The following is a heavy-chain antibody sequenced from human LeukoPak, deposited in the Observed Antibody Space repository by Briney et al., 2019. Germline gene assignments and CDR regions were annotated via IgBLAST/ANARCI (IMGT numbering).Heavy chain of an antibody. D-gene: IGHD3-3*01. CDR3: ARDQYDTWSRRGNFDS. CDR1: GFTFSHYW. J-gene: IGHJ4*02. V-gene: IGHV3-7*03. CDR2: IKQDGSEK. Sequence: GGSLRLSCAASGFTFSHYWMTWVRQAPGKGLEWVANIKQDGSEKYYVDSLKGRFTISRDNAKNSLYLQINSLRADDTAIYYCARDQYDTWSRRGNFDSWGQGTLVIVSS.